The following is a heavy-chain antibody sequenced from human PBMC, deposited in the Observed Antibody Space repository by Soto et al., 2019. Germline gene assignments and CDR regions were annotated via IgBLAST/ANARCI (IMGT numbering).Heavy chain of an antibody. CDR1: GGSISSGDYY. J-gene: IGHJ4*02. CDR2: IYYSGST. CDR3: ARGGEDILTGYSYFDY. V-gene: IGHV4-30-4*01. Sequence: PSETLSLTCTVSGGSISSGDYYWSWIRQPPGKGLEWIGYIYYSGSTYYNPSLKSRVTISVDTSKNQFSLKLSSVTAADTAVYYCARGGEDILTGYSYFDYWGQGTLVTFAS. D-gene: IGHD3-9*01.